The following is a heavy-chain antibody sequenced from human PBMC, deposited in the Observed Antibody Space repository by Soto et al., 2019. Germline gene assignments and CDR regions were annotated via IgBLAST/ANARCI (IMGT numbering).Heavy chain of an antibody. CDR3: ATDFTPTYGSGSYDAFDI. V-gene: IGHV1-18*04. CDR2: ISAYNGNT. CDR1: GDTLTSYG. J-gene: IGHJ3*02. D-gene: IGHD3-10*01. Sequence: LTVTCKATGDTLTSYGISWVRQAPGKGLEWMGWISAYNGNTNYAQKLQGRVTMTTDTSTSTAYMELSSLRSEDTAVYYCATDFTPTYGSGSYDAFDIWGQGTMVTVSS.